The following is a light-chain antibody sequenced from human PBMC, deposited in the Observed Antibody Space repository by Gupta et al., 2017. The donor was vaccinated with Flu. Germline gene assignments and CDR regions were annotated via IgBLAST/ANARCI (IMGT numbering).Light chain of an antibody. CDR2: DAS. CDR1: GSVGIY. CDR3: LQRSKWPYT. J-gene: IGKJ4*01. V-gene: IGKV3-11*01. Sequence: ILHLSPGARATRSCMASGSVGIYLGWYQQKPGQAPRLLISDASNRATGIPPRFSGSGSGTDFTLTINSLEPEDIGVYFCLQRSKWPYTFGGMTKLEIK.